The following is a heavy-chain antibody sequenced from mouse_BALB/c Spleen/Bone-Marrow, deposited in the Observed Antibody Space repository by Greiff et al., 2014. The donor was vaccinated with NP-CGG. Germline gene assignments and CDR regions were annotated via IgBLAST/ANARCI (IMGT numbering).Heavy chain of an antibody. Sequence: EVKLQESGTVLARPGASVKMSCKASGYSFTSYWMHWVKQRPGQGLEWIGAIYPGNSDTRYNQKFKGKAKLTAVTSASTAYMELSSLTNEGSAVYYCTGYGNYVETSFAYWGQGTLVTVSA. V-gene: IGHV1-5*01. CDR3: TGYGNYVETSFAY. CDR1: GYSFTSYW. J-gene: IGHJ3*01. D-gene: IGHD2-1*01. CDR2: IYPGNSDT.